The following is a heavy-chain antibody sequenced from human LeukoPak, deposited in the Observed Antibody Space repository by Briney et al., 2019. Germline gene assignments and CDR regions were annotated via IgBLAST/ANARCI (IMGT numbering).Heavy chain of an antibody. Sequence: SETLSLTCTVSGGSISSYYWSRIRQPPGKGLEWIGYIYYSGSTNYNPSLKSRVTISVDTSKNQFSPKLSSVTAADTAVYYCARGGLGLAYYDFWSGYPGSPIFDYWGQGTLVTVSS. J-gene: IGHJ4*02. CDR1: GGSISSYY. V-gene: IGHV4-59*01. CDR2: IYYSGST. D-gene: IGHD3-3*01. CDR3: ARGGLGLAYYDFWSGYPGSPIFDY.